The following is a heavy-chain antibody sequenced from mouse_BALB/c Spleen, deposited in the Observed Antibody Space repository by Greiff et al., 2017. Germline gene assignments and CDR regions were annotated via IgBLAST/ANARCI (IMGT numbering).Heavy chain of an antibody. D-gene: IGHD1-1*01. J-gene: IGHJ3*01. CDR2: IWSGGST. Sequence: VQVVESGPGLVAPSQSLSITCTVSGFSLTSYGVHWVRQSPGKGLEWLGVIWSGGSTDYNAAFISRLSISKDNSKSQVFFKMNSLQANDTAIYYCARNPYYYGSSYAWFAYWGQGTLVTVSA. CDR3: ARNPYYYGSSYAWFAY. CDR1: GFSLTSYG. V-gene: IGHV2-2*02.